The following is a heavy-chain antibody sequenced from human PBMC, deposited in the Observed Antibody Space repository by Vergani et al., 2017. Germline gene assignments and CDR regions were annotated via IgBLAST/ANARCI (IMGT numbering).Heavy chain of an antibody. D-gene: IGHD3-10*01. V-gene: IGHV4-59*12. CDR3: ARGRGSGSYYLSYYYYMDV. CDR1: GGSISSYY. CDR2: IYYSGST. Sequence: QVQLQESGPGLVKPSETLSLTCTVSGGSISSYYWSWIRQPPGKGLEWIGYIYYSGSTNYNPSLKSRVTISVDTSKNQFSLKQSSVTAADTAVYFCARGRGSGSYYLSYYYYMDVWGKGTTVTVSS. J-gene: IGHJ6*03.